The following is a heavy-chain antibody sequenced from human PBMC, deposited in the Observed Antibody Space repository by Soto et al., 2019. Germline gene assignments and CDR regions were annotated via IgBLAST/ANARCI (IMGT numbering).Heavy chain of an antibody. D-gene: IGHD3-10*01. J-gene: IGHJ3*02. Sequence: PGGSLRLSCAASGFTFSSYAMSWVRQAPGKGLEWVSAISGSGGSTYYADSVKGRFTISRDNSKNALYLQMNSLRAEDTAVYYCAKAYDYYGSGSRDAFDIWGQGTMVTVSS. CDR3: AKAYDYYGSGSRDAFDI. CDR1: GFTFSSYA. V-gene: IGHV3-23*01. CDR2: ISGSGGST.